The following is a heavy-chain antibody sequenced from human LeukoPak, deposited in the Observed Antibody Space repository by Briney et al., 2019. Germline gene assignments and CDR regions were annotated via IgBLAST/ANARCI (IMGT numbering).Heavy chain of an antibody. CDR2: ISSSSGYI. Sequence: GGSLRLSCAASGFTFSSYSMNWVRQAPGKGLEWVSSISSSSGYIYYADSVKGRFTISRDNAKNSLYLQMNSLRAEDTAVYYCARALGYSGYDFYDYWGQGTLVTVSS. CDR3: ARALGYSGYDFYDY. V-gene: IGHV3-21*01. J-gene: IGHJ4*02. D-gene: IGHD5-12*01. CDR1: GFTFSSYS.